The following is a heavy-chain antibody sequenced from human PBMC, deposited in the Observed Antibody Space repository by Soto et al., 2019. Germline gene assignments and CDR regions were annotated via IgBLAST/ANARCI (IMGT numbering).Heavy chain of an antibody. CDR1: GYTFTSYG. V-gene: IGHV1-18*01. CDR3: AGDRRSSSWHWDWFDP. J-gene: IGHJ5*02. CDR2: ISAYNGNT. D-gene: IGHD6-13*01. Sequence: QVQLVQSGAEVKKPGASVKVSCKACGYTFTSYGISWVRRAPGQGLEWMGWISAYNGNTNYAQKLQDRVTMTTDTSTSTAYMELRSLRSDDTAVYYCAGDRRSSSWHWDWFDPWGQGTLVTVSS.